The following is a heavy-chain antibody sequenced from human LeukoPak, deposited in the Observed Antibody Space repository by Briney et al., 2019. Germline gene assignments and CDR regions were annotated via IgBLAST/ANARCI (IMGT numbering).Heavy chain of an antibody. CDR2: FDPEDGET. CDR3: ATFDSTMVRGGKLLIDY. Sequence: ASVKVSCKVSGYTLTELSMHWVRQAPGKGLEWMGGFDPEDGETIYAQKFQGRVTMTEDTPTDTAYMELSSLRSEDTAVYYCATFDSTMVRGGKLLIDYWGQGTLVTVSS. J-gene: IGHJ4*02. V-gene: IGHV1-24*01. D-gene: IGHD3-10*01. CDR1: GYTLTELS.